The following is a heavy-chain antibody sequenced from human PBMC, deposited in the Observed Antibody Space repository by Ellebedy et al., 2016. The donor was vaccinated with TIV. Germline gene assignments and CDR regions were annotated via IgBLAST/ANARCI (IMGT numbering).Heavy chain of an antibody. Sequence: MPSETLSLTCVVKGGSFNGYFWSWIRQSPGKGLEWLGEINPSGTANYNPSLKSRVTMSVDTPEKQFSLRLTSVTAADTAVYYCARNDDSWSGYFDYWGQGNLVTVSS. CDR1: GGSFNGYF. D-gene: IGHD3-3*01. J-gene: IGHJ4*02. CDR2: INPSGTA. CDR3: ARNDDSWSGYFDY. V-gene: IGHV4-34*01.